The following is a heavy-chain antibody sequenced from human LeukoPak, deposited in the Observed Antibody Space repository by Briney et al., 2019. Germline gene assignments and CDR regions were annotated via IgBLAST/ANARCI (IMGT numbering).Heavy chain of an antibody. D-gene: IGHD2-2*02. CDR2: INHSGST. Sequence: SETLSLTCAVYGGSFGGYYWSWIRQPPGKGLEWIGEINHSGSTNYNPSLKSRVTISVDTSKNQFSLKLSSVTAADTAVYYCARGYCSSTSCYRNWFDPWGQGTLVTVSS. V-gene: IGHV4-34*01. CDR1: GGSFGGYY. CDR3: ARGYCSSTSCYRNWFDP. J-gene: IGHJ5*02.